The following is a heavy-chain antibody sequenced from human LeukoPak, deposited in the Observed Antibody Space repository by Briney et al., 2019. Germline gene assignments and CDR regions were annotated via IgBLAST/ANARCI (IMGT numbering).Heavy chain of an antibody. CDR3: ARAGYSGYDVDY. Sequence: ASVKVSCKASGYTFTTYDIRWVRQAPGQGLEWMGWISAYNDNTNYAQKLQGRVTMTTDTSTSTAYMELRSLRSDDTAVYYCARAGYSGYDVDYWGQGTLVTVSS. CDR2: ISAYNDNT. CDR1: GYTFTTYD. D-gene: IGHD5-12*01. V-gene: IGHV1-18*01. J-gene: IGHJ4*02.